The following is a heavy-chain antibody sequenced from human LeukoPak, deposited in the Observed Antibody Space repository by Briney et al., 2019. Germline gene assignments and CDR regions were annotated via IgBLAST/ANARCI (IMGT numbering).Heavy chain of an antibody. CDR3: AKRIVGENYAFDI. CDR1: GFSFSSYP. CDR2: ISGGGTYT. Sequence: GGSLRLSCAASGFSFSSYPMSWVRQAPGKGLEWVSAISGGGTYTLYADSVKGRFTISRDNSKNTLYLQMNSLRAEDTAVYFCAKRIVGENYAFDIWGQGTMVTVFS. D-gene: IGHD1-26*01. J-gene: IGHJ3*02. V-gene: IGHV3-23*01.